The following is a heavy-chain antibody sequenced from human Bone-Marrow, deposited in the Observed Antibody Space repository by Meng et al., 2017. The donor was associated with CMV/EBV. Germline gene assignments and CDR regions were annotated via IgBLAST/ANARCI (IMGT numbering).Heavy chain of an antibody. J-gene: IGHJ5*01. D-gene: IGHD5-12*01. Sequence: GESQKISCAAAGFTFSSYWMSWVRQAPGKGLEWVANIMQDGSEKYSVDSVKGRFTIPRDTAKNSLYLQMNSLRAEDTAVYYGARIVARGLRYNRFDSWGQGTLVTVSS. V-gene: IGHV3-7*01. CDR3: ARIVARGLRYNRFDS. CDR2: IMQDGSEK. CDR1: GFTFSSYW.